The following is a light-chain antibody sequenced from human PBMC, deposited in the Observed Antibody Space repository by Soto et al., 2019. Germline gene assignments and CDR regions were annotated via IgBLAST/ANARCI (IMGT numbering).Light chain of an antibody. CDR1: QDISNY. J-gene: IGKJ4*01. CDR2: DAS. CDR3: QQYDNLPIT. Sequence: IQMTQSPSSLSASVGERVTITCQASQDISNYLNWYQQKPGKAPKLLIYDASNLETGVPSRFSGSGSGTDFTFTISSLQPEDIATYYCQQYDNLPITFGGGTKVDIK. V-gene: IGKV1-33*01.